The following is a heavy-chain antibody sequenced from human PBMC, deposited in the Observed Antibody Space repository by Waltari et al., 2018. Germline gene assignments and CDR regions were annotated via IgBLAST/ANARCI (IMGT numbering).Heavy chain of an antibody. CDR2: NKHSGNT. D-gene: IGHD3-10*01. CDR3: ARRYRYGSGSYLSW. Sequence: QVQLQQWRAGLLKPSETLSLTCAVYGGSFSGYYWCCLRHPPGTGLEWIGENKHSGNTNYNTSRKSRVTISVDTSKNQFSLKLGSVTAADTAVYYCARRYRYGSGSYLSWWGQGTLVTVSS. CDR1: GGSFSGYY. V-gene: IGHV4-34*01. J-gene: IGHJ4*02.